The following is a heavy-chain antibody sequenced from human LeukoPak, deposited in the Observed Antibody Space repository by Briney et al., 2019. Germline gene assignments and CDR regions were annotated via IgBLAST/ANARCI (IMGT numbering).Heavy chain of an antibody. J-gene: IGHJ4*02. CDR2: ISGSGGST. CDR3: AKATLPTMIVVVITSLDY. D-gene: IGHD3-22*01. CDR1: GFTFSSYA. V-gene: IGHV3-23*01. Sequence: GGSLRLSCAVSGFTFSSYAMSWVRQAPGKGREWVSAISGSGGSTYYADSVKGRFTISRDNSKNTLYLQMNSLRAEDTAVYYCAKATLPTMIVVVITSLDYWGQGTLVTVSS.